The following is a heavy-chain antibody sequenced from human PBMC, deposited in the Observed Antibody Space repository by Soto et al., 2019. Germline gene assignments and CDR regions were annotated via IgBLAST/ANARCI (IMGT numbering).Heavy chain of an antibody. V-gene: IGHV1-46*01. CDR3: ASLLTGGEEFFDY. J-gene: IGHJ4*02. CDR1: GYSFTSYY. Sequence: QVQLVQSGAEVKKPGASVKLSCRASGYSFTSYYIHWVRQAPGQGLEWMGIINPSDVNTRYAQKFQGRVPMTREKSTTTAYMELSSLRSEDTAVYYCASLLTGGEEFFDYWGQGTLVTVSS. CDR2: INPSDVNT. D-gene: IGHD3-9*01.